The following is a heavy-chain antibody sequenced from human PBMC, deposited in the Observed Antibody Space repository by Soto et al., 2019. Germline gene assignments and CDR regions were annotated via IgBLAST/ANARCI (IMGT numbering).Heavy chain of an antibody. D-gene: IGHD1-7*01. CDR3: ARDPRPTGRNYHFDF. Sequence: ASVKVSCKVSGYSFTSHGISWVRQAPGQGLEWMGWSSAYNGNTNYAQKLQGRVTMTTDTSTSTAYMELRSLRSDDTAVYYCARDPRPTGRNYHFDFWGQGTLVTVSS. V-gene: IGHV1-18*04. CDR2: SSAYNGNT. J-gene: IGHJ4*02. CDR1: GYSFTSHG.